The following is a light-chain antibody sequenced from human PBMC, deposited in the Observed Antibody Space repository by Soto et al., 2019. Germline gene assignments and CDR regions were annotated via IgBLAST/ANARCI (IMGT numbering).Light chain of an antibody. CDR1: QDISNY. CDR3: QQYGSSPGT. J-gene: IGKJ1*01. V-gene: IGKV1-33*01. CDR2: DAS. Sequence: DIQMTQSPSSLSASVGDRVTITCQASQDISNYLNWYQQKPGKAPKLLIYDASNLETGVPSRFSGSGSGTDFTFTISSLQPEDIATYYCQQYGSSPGTFGPGTKVDIK.